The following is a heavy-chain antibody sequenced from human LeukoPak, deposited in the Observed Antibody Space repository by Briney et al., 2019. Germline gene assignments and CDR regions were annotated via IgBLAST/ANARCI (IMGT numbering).Heavy chain of an antibody. D-gene: IGHD6-19*01. CDR2: INSDASST. Sequence: GGSLRLSCAASGFTFSSYWMHWVRQAPGKGLVWVSRINSDASSTSYADSVKGRFAISRDNARNTLYLQMNSLRAEDTAVYYCARVAAVAGADFDYWGQGTLVTVSS. CDR3: ARVAAVAGADFDY. CDR1: GFTFSSYW. J-gene: IGHJ4*02. V-gene: IGHV3-74*01.